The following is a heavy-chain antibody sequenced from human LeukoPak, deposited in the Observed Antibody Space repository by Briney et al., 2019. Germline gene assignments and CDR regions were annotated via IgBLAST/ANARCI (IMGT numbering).Heavy chain of an antibody. V-gene: IGHV3-7*01. Sequence: GGSLRLSCEVSGFTLDRYWMSWVRQAPGKGLEWVANIKQDGSETHYVDSVKGRFTISRDNAKNSLYLQMNSLRVEDTAEYYCARPRRVDTPWYCMDVWGKGTTVIVS. CDR3: ARPRRVDTPWYCMDV. J-gene: IGHJ6*03. CDR1: GFTLDRYW. D-gene: IGHD5-24*01. CDR2: IKQDGSET.